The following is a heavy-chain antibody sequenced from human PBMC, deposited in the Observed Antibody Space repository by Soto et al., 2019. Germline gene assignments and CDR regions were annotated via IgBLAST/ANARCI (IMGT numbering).Heavy chain of an antibody. CDR3: VRGRGAGDAFDI. CDR2: INAGNGNT. D-gene: IGHD1-26*01. J-gene: IGHJ3*02. Sequence: ASVKGSCKASGYTFTSYAMHWVRQAPGQRLDWMGWINAGNGNTKYSQKFQGRVTITRDTSASTAYVELSRLRAEDTALYCCVRGRGAGDAFDIWGQGTMVTVSS. V-gene: IGHV1-3*01. CDR1: GYTFTSYA.